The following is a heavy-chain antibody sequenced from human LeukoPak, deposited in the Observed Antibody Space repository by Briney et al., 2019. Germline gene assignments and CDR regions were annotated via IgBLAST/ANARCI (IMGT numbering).Heavy chain of an antibody. CDR3: ARVGRLGDLSLYPDY. D-gene: IGHD3-16*02. V-gene: IGHV4-59*01. CDR2: IYYSGST. J-gene: IGHJ4*02. CDR1: GGSISSYY. Sequence: SETLSLTCTVSGGSISSYYWSWIRQPPGKGLEWIGYIYYSGSTNYNPSLKSRVTISVDTSKNQFSLKLSSVTAADTAVYYCARVGRLGDLSLYPDYWGQETLVTVSS.